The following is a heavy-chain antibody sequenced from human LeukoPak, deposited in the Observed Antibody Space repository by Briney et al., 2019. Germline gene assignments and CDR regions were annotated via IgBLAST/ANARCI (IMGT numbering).Heavy chain of an antibody. D-gene: IGHD2-15*01. Sequence: SETLSLTCAVYGGSFSGYYWSWIRQPPGKGLEWIGEINHSGSTNYNPSLKSRVTISGDTSKNQFSLKLSSVTAADTAVYYCARGYSPVVVVAATVYFDYWGQGTLVTVSS. CDR2: INHSGST. CDR1: GGSFSGYY. V-gene: IGHV4-34*01. CDR3: ARGYSPVVVVAATVYFDY. J-gene: IGHJ4*02.